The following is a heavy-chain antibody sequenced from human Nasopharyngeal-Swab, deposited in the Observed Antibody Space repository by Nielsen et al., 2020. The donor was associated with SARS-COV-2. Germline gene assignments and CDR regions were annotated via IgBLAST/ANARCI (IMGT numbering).Heavy chain of an antibody. D-gene: IGHD3-22*01. V-gene: IGHV1-46*01. Sequence: ASVKVSCKASGYTFTRYYIHWVRQAPGQGLEWMGMINPTGGSTSYAQKFQGRVTLTRDTSTRTVYMELSSLRSEDTAVYYCARGDYYYDSTGPSDYWGQGTLVTVSS. J-gene: IGHJ4*02. CDR1: GYTFTRYY. CDR2: INPTGGST. CDR3: ARGDYYYDSTGPSDY.